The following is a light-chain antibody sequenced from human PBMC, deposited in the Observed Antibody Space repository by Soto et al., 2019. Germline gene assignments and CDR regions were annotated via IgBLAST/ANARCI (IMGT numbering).Light chain of an antibody. Sequence: DIQLNQSPSTLSASVGERVTLTCRASESISSWLAWYQQKPGKAPKLLIYDASSLESGVPSRFSGSGSGTEFTLTISSLQPDDFATYYCQQYNSYSLAFGQGTKVDI. CDR3: QQYNSYSLA. V-gene: IGKV1-5*01. J-gene: IGKJ1*01. CDR2: DAS. CDR1: ESISSW.